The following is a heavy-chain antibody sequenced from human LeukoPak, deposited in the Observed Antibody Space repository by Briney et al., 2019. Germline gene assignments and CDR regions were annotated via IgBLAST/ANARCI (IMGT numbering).Heavy chain of an antibody. J-gene: IGHJ6*03. V-gene: IGHV1-69*06. CDR3: AAGGVVVTAINYYYYYMDV. Sequence: ASVKVSCKASGGTFSSYAISWVRQAPGQGLEWMGGIIPIFGTANYAQKFQGRVTITADKSTSTAYMELSSLRSEDTAVYYCAAGGVVVTAINYYYYYMDVWGKGTTVTVSS. CDR1: GGTFSSYA. CDR2: IIPIFGTA. D-gene: IGHD2-21*02.